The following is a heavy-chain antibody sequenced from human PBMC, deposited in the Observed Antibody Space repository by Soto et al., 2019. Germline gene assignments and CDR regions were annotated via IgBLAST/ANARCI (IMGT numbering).Heavy chain of an antibody. CDR2: IYYSGST. D-gene: IGHD3-9*01. J-gene: IGHJ5*02. Sequence: SETLSLTCTVSGGSISSSSYYWGWIRQPPGKGLEWIGSIYYSGSTYYNPSLKSRVTISVDTSKNQFSLKLSSVTAADTAVYYCARHDHRPSLYYDILTGSHNWFDPWGQGTLVTVSS. V-gene: IGHV4-39*01. CDR3: ARHDHRPSLYYDILTGSHNWFDP. CDR1: GGSISSSSYY.